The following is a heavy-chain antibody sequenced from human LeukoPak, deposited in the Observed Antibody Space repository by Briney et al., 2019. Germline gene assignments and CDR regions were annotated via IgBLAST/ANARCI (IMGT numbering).Heavy chain of an antibody. CDR2: INHSGST. J-gene: IGHJ4*02. D-gene: IGHD3-9*01. CDR1: GGSFSGYY. Sequence: KPSETLSLTCAVYGGSFSGYYWSWIRQPPGKGLEWIGEINHSGSTNYNPSLKSRVTISVDTSKNQFSLKLSSVTAADTAVYYCARTVPLRYFDWSSKKPYFDYWGQGTLVTVSS. V-gene: IGHV4-34*01. CDR3: ARTVPLRYFDWSSKKPYFDY.